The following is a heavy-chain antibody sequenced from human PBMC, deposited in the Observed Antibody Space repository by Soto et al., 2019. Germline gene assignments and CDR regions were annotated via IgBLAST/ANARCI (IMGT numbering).Heavy chain of an antibody. CDR3: ERDVNTELTKNWFES. CDR2: IYYTGSA. J-gene: IGHJ5*01. D-gene: IGHD2-8*01. V-gene: IGHV4-30-4*02. Sequence: SETXSLTCTFSGGSISSGYYYWSWLRQHPQKGLEWIGYIYYTGSAYYNPSLKSRVTISVDTSKNQFSLRVNSVTAADTAVYYCERDVNTELTKNWFESWGKGTMVTV. CDR1: GGSISSGYYY.